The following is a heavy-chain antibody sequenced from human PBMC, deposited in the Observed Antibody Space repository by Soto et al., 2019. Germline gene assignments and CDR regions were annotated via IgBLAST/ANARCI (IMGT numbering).Heavy chain of an antibody. CDR3: ANGPGLYGDNYYYYGMDV. CDR1: GFTFSSYA. Sequence: GGSLRLSCAASGFTFSSYAMSWVRQAPGKGLEWVSAISGSGGSTYYADSVKGRFTISRDNSKNTLYLKMNSLRAEDTAVYYSANGPGLYGDNYYYYGMDVWGQGTTVAVPS. D-gene: IGHD4-17*01. V-gene: IGHV3-23*01. J-gene: IGHJ6*02. CDR2: ISGSGGST.